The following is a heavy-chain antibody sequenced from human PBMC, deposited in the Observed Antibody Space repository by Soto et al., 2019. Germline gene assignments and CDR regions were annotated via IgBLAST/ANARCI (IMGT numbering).Heavy chain of an antibody. CDR3: AKSLKVPTDYGDYWIIKEDRSVCFDY. CDR1: GFTFSSYA. CDR2: ISGSGGST. Sequence: GGSLRLSCAASGFTFSSYAMSWVRQAPGKGLEWVSAISGSGGSTYYADSVKGRFTISRDNSKNTLYLQMNSLRAEDTAVYYCAKSLKVPTDYGDYWIIKEDRSVCFDYWGQGTLVTGSS. J-gene: IGHJ4*02. V-gene: IGHV3-23*01. D-gene: IGHD4-17*01.